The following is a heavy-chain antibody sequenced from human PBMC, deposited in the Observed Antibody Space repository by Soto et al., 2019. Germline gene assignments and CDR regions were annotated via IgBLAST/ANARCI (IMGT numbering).Heavy chain of an antibody. CDR1: GGSISSSSYY. Sequence: QLQLQESGPGLVKPSETLSLTCTVSGGSISSSSYYWGWIRQPPGKGLEWIGSIYYSGSTYYNPSLKSRVTISVDTSKNQFSLKLSSVTAADTAVYYCARCRAVAGDNWFDPWGQGTLVTVSS. CDR3: ARCRAVAGDNWFDP. D-gene: IGHD6-19*01. CDR2: IYYSGST. J-gene: IGHJ5*02. V-gene: IGHV4-39*01.